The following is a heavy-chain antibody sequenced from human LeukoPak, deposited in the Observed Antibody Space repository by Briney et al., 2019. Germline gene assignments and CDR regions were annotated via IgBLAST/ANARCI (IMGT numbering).Heavy chain of an antibody. J-gene: IGHJ4*02. CDR1: GGSISSSSYY. V-gene: IGHV4-39*01. CDR2: IYYSGST. D-gene: IGHD3-3*01. Sequence: SETLSLTCTVSGGSISSSSYYWGWIRQPPGKGLEWIGSIYYSGSTYYNPSLKSRVTISVDTSKNQFSLKLSSVTAADTAVYYCARHTAHYDFWCGYWTPLDYWGQGTLVTVSS. CDR3: ARHTAHYDFWCGYWTPLDY.